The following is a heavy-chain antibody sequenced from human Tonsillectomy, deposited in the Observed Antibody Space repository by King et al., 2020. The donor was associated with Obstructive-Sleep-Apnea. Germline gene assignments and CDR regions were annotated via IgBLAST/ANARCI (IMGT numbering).Heavy chain of an antibody. Sequence: QLVQSGAEVKKPGESLKISCKGSGYSFTSYWIGWVRQMPGKGLEWMGIIYPGDSDTRYSPSFQGQVTISADKSISTAYLQWSSLKASDTAMYYCARGPVDYYDSSGYYNWFDPWGQGTLVTVSS. V-gene: IGHV5-51*01. CDR2: IYPGDSDT. J-gene: IGHJ5*02. CDR3: ARGPVDYYDSSGYYNWFDP. D-gene: IGHD3-22*01. CDR1: GYSFTSYW.